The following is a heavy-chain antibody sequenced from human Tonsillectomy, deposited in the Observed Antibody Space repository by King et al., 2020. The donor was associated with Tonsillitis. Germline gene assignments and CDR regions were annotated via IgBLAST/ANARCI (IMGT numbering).Heavy chain of an antibody. D-gene: IGHD3-22*01. Sequence: LVESGGGLVQPGGSLKLSCAASGFTFSSSTMNWVRQAPGKGLEWVSYISSSSSTIYYADSVKGRFTISRDNAKNSLYLQMNSLRDEDTAVYYCASDNYYDSDAFDIWGLGTMVTVSS. CDR1: GFTFSSST. J-gene: IGHJ3*02. CDR3: ASDNYYDSDAFDI. CDR2: ISSSSSTI. V-gene: IGHV3-48*02.